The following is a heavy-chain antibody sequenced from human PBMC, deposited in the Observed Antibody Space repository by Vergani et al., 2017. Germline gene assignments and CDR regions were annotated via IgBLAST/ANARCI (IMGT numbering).Heavy chain of an antibody. J-gene: IGHJ6*03. Sequence: QVQLQESGPGVVKPSQTLSLTCAVSGGPTSRGDHCWTWIRQRPGKGLEWIGYIFFSGTTYDNPSLRSRLTISVDTSQNQFSLKLRSVTAADTAVYYCARVDTQVPATSHFYYMDVWGKGTTVVVSS. CDR1: GGPTSRGDHC. CDR2: IFFSGTT. CDR3: ARVDTQVPATSHFYYMDV. V-gene: IGHV4-31*11. D-gene: IGHD6-25*01.